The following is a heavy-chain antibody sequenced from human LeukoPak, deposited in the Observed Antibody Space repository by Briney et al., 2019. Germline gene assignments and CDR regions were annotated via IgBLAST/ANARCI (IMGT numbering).Heavy chain of an antibody. D-gene: IGHD5-12*01. J-gene: IGHJ3*02. V-gene: IGHV4-30-2*01. CDR2: IYHSGST. CDR3: ASGNTGYDRDSFDI. Sequence: SQTLSLTCAVSGGSLSSGGYSWRWVRQPPGEGLEWVGYIYHSGSTYYNPSLQSRVTISLDRSKNQFSLKLSSMTAADTAVYYCASGNTGYDRDSFDIWGQGTMVTVSS. CDR1: GGSLSSGGYS.